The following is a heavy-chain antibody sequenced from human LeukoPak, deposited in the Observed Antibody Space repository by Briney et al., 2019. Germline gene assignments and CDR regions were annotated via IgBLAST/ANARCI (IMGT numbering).Heavy chain of an antibody. CDR3: AREGDCSGGSCHYDDAFDI. CDR1: GGSISSNTHY. V-gene: IGHV4-39*07. D-gene: IGHD2-15*01. CDR2: IYYSGST. J-gene: IGHJ3*02. Sequence: SETLSLTCSVSGGSISSNTHYWGWIRQPPGKGLEWIGSIYYSGSTYYNPSLKSRVTISVDTSKNQFSLKLSSVTAADTAVYYCAREGDCSGGSCHYDDAFDIWGQGTMVTVSS.